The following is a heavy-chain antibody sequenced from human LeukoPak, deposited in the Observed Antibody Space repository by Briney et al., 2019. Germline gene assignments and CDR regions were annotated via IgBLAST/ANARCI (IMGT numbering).Heavy chain of an antibody. CDR3: ARDRVATRGSYYGMDV. D-gene: IGHD3-10*01. J-gene: IGHJ6*02. CDR2: IYYDGST. V-gene: IGHV4-59*01. CDR1: GGSISTYY. Sequence: SETLSLTCTVSGGSISTYYWSWIRQPPGKGLEWIGYIYYDGSTIYNPSLKSRVTISVDTFKNQFSLKLSSVTAADTAVYYCARDRVATRGSYYGMDVWGQGTTVTVSS.